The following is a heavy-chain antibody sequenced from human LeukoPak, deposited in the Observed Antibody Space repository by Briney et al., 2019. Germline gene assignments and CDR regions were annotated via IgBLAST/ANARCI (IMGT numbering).Heavy chain of an antibody. J-gene: IGHJ6*02. CDR1: GFTFSSYS. V-gene: IGHV3-21*04. CDR3: AKPPDYTSSWYYYGLDV. CDR2: ISSSSSYI. Sequence: GGSLRLSCAASGFTFSSYSMNWVRQAPGKGLEWVSSISSSSSYIYYADSVKGRFTISRDNAKNSLYLQMNSLRAEDTAVYYCAKPPDYTSSWYYYGLDVWGQGTTVTVSS. D-gene: IGHD6-13*01.